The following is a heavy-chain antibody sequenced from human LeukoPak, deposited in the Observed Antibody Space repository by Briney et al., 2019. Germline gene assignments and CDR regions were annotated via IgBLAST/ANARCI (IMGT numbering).Heavy chain of an antibody. CDR1: GFSVSSGSYY. J-gene: IGHJ4*02. D-gene: IGHD3-3*01. Sequence: SESLSLTCTVSGFSVSSGSYYWSWLRQPPGKGLEAVVYIYYSDSTNYNPSLKSRATITVNTSNNQFSLKLSSMTAADTAVYYCGRATYYDCWSGYYPFDYWGQGTMVTVSS. V-gene: IGHV4-61*01. CDR2: IYYSDST. CDR3: GRATYYDCWSGYYPFDY.